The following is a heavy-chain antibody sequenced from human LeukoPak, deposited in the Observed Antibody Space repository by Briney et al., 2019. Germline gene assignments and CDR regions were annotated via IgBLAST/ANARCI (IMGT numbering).Heavy chain of an antibody. Sequence: PSETLSLTCTVSGGSISSSYWSWIRQPPGKGLEWIGNIYYSGSTSYNPSLKSRVTISVDTSKNQFSLKLSSVTAADTAVYYCARLTWVGSSWYFDYWGQGTLVTVSS. V-gene: IGHV4-59*01. CDR3: ARLTWVGSSWYFDY. CDR2: IYYSGST. J-gene: IGHJ4*02. D-gene: IGHD6-13*01. CDR1: GGSISSSY.